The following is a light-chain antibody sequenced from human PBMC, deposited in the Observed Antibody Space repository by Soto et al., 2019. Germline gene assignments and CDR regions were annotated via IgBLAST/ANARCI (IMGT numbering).Light chain of an antibody. CDR2: DTS. CDR3: QQYGRPPRAT. CDR1: QSLTNSF. V-gene: IGKV3-20*01. Sequence: EIVLTQSPGTLSLSPCERATLSCRASQSLTNSFIAWYQQKPGQAPRLLIYDTSSRATGIPDRFSGSGSGTDLTLSISKVEPEDFAVYYCQQYGRPPRATFGQGTRLEIK. J-gene: IGKJ5*01.